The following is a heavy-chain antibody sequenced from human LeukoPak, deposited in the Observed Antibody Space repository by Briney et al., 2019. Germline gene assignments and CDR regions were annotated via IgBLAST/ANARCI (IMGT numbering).Heavy chain of an antibody. Sequence: SETLSLTCTVSGGSISSYYWSWLRQPPGHGLEWIGYIYYSGSTNYNPSLKSRVTISVDTSKNQFSLKLSSVTAADTAVYYCARLLEISNWFDPWGQGTLVTVS. V-gene: IGHV4-59*08. CDR3: ARLLEISNWFDP. CDR1: GGSISSYY. D-gene: IGHD5-24*01. CDR2: IYYSGST. J-gene: IGHJ5*02.